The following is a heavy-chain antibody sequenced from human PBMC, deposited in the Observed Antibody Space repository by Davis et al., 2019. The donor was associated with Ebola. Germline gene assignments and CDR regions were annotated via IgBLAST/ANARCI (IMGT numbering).Heavy chain of an antibody. CDR2: VSFDEDNK. Sequence: PGGSLRLSCAASGFTITTYGMHWVRQAPGKGLEWVAVVSFDEDNKYYADSVKGRFIISRDTSKNTIYLQMNSLRAEDTAVYYCAREVPRYYYYYAMDVWGQGTTVTVSS. CDR1: GFTITTYG. J-gene: IGHJ6*02. V-gene: IGHV3-30-3*01. CDR3: AREVPRYYYYYAMDV.